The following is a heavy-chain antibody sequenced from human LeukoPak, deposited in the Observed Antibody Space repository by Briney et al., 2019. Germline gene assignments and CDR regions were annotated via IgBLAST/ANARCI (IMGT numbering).Heavy chain of an antibody. J-gene: IGHJ4*02. CDR2: IKSKRNGGTA. CDR3: TTGVMVAATHDGY. Sequence: GGSLRLSCAASGFTFSNAWMNWVRQAPGKGLEWVGRIKSKRNGGTADYAAPVKGIFTISRDESENTLYLQMNSLKTEDTAVYYCTTGVMVAATHDGYWGQGTLVTVSS. V-gene: IGHV3-15*01. CDR1: GFTFSNAW. D-gene: IGHD2-15*01.